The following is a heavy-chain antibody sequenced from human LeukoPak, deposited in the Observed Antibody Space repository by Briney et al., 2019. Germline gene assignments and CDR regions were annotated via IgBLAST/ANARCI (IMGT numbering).Heavy chain of an antibody. V-gene: IGHV3-30*18. J-gene: IGHJ6*04. CDR3: AELGITMIGGV. D-gene: IGHD3-10*02. Sequence: GGSLRLSCAASGFTFSSYGMHWVRQAPGKGLEWVAVISYDGSNKYYADSVKGRFTISRDNSKNTLYLQMDSLRAEDTAVYYCAELGITMIGGVWGKGTTVTISS. CDR1: GFTFSSYG. CDR2: ISYDGSNK.